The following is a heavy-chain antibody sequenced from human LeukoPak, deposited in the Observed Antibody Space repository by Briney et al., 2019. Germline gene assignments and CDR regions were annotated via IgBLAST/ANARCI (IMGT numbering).Heavy chain of an antibody. D-gene: IGHD3-3*01. CDR3: ARGPHRRTYDRDNWFDP. V-gene: IGHV1-18*01. J-gene: IGHJ5*02. CDR2: ISAYNGNT. CDR1: SYTFTSYG. Sequence: EASVKVSCKASSYTFTSYGISWVRQAPGQGLEWMGWISAYNGNTNYAQKLQGRVTMTTDTSTSTAYMELSRLRSEDTAVYYCARGPHRRTYDRDNWFDPWGQGTLVTVSS.